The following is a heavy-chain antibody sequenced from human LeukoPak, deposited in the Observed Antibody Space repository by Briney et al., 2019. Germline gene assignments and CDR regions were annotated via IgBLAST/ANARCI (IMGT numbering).Heavy chain of an antibody. J-gene: IGHJ4*02. CDR3: ARDTENSSGYYLPLVDY. Sequence: ASVKVSCKASGYTFTSYAMNWVRQDPGQGLEWMGWINTNTGNPTYAQGFTGRFVFSLDTSVSTAYLQISSLKAEDTAVYYCARDTENSSGYYLPLVDYWGQGTLVTVSS. CDR1: GYTFTSYA. D-gene: IGHD3-22*01. CDR2: INTNTGNP. V-gene: IGHV7-4-1*02.